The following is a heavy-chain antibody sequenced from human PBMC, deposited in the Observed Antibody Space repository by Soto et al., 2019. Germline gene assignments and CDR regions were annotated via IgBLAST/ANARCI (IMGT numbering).Heavy chain of an antibody. CDR1: GGSFSGYY. CDR3: ARVGGSGSKEYYFDY. J-gene: IGHJ4*02. Sequence: SETLSLTCAVYGGSFSGYYWSWIRQPPGKGLEWIGEINHSGSTNYNPSLKSRVTISVDTSKNQLSLKLSSVTAADTAVYYCARVGGSGSKEYYFDYWGQGTLVTVSS. CDR2: INHSGST. V-gene: IGHV4-34*01. D-gene: IGHD3-10*01.